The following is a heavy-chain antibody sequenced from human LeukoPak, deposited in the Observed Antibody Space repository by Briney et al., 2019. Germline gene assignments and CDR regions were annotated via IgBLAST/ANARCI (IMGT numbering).Heavy chain of an antibody. V-gene: IGHV3-23*01. D-gene: IGHD1-26*01. CDR1: GFTFSSYA. Sequence: GGSLRLSCAASGFTFSSYAMSWVRQAPGKGLEWVSAISGSGGSTYYADSVRGRFTISRDNAKNTLYLQMSSLRAEDTAVYYCTRDLSGTYYGRFDYWGQGTLVTVSS. J-gene: IGHJ4*02. CDR2: ISGSGGST. CDR3: TRDLSGTYYGRFDY.